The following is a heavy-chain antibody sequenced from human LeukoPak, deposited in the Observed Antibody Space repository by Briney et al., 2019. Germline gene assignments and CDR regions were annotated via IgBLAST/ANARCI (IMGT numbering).Heavy chain of an antibody. V-gene: IGHV4-4*02. J-gene: IGHJ4*02. CDR2: IYHSGTT. CDR1: GDSFSSSNW. CDR3: ARGGYDYVWGSAFDY. D-gene: IGHD3-16*01. Sequence: PSGTLSLTCAVSGDSFSSSNWWSWVRQPPGKGLEWIGEIYHSGTTNYNPSLNSRVTTSVDTSKNQFSLKLSSVTAADTAVYYCARGGYDYVWGSAFDYWGQGMLVTVSS.